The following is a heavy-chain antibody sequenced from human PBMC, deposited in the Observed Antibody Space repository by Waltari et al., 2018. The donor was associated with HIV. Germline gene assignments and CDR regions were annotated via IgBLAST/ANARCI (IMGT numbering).Heavy chain of an antibody. V-gene: IGHV1-2*06. CDR3: ARGYCSSTSCYTYFDY. J-gene: IGHJ4*02. CDR1: GYTFTGYY. Sequence: QVQLVQSGAEVKKPGASVKVSCKASGYTFTGYYMHWVRQAPGQGLEWMGRINPNSGGTNYAQKFQGRVTMTRDTSISTAYMELSRLRSDDTAVYYCARGYCSSTSCYTYFDYWGQGTLVTVSS. CDR2: INPNSGGT. D-gene: IGHD2-2*02.